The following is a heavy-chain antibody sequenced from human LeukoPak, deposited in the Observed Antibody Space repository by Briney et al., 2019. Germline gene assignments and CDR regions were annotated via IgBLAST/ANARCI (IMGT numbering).Heavy chain of an antibody. D-gene: IGHD4-23*01. CDR3: ARDLRGKRYYYYMDV. CDR2: ISSSSSYI. V-gene: IGHV3-21*01. CDR1: GFTFSSYS. J-gene: IGHJ6*03. Sequence: GGSLRLSCAASGFTFSSYSMNWVRQAPGKGLEWVSSISSSSSYIYYADSVKGRFTISRDNAKNSLYLQMNSLRAEDTAVYYCARDLRGKRYYYYMDVWGKRTTVTVSS.